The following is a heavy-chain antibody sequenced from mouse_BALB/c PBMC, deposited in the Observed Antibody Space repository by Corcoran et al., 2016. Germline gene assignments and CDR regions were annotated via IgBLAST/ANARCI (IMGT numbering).Heavy chain of an antibody. CDR2: IYWDDDK. D-gene: IGHD1-1*01. CDR3: ARSGYYGSSYAMDY. V-gene: IGHV8-12*01. Sequence: QVTLKESGPGILQPSQTLSLTCSFSGFSLSTSGMGVSWIRQPSGKGLEWLAHIYWDDDKRYNPSLKSRLTISKDTSSYQVFLKITSVDTADTATYYCARSGYYGSSYAMDYWGQGTSVTVSS. J-gene: IGHJ4*01. CDR1: GFSLSTSGMG.